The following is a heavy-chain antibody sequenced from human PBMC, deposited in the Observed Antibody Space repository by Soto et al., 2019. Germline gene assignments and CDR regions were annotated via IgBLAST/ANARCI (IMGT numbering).Heavy chain of an antibody. Sequence: ASVKVSCKASGYTFTEYNLHWVRQAPGQGLEWMGSINPRNGDTDCAQKFQPRVTMTRDTSITTAYMEVFRLTSHDTAVYYCARHRFTSGSDYFDSWGQGTLVTVSS. V-gene: IGHV1-2*02. CDR2: INPRNGDT. J-gene: IGHJ4*02. D-gene: IGHD3-16*02. CDR3: ARHRFTSGSDYFDS. CDR1: GYTFTEYN.